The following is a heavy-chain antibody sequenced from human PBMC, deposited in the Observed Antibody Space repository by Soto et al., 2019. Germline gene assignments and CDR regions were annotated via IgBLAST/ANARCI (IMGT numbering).Heavy chain of an antibody. J-gene: IGHJ6*02. Sequence: PGESLKISCKVSGYSFTSYWISWVRQMPGKGLEWRGRIDPSDSYTNYSPPFQGHATISSDKSNSPAYLQWSSLKASDTAMYYCARPGNNYYYYGMDGWGQGTTVTVSS. D-gene: IGHD1-1*01. CDR2: IDPSDSYT. V-gene: IGHV5-10-1*01. CDR3: ARPGNNYYYYGMDG. CDR1: GYSFTSYW.